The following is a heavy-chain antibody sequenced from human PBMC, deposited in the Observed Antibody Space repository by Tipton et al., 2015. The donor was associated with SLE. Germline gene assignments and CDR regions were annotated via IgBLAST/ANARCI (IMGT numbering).Heavy chain of an antibody. CDR3: AKGSPGYGGNSGAFDI. Sequence: SPRLSCAASGFTFSSYAMSWVRQAPGKGLEWVSAISGSGGSTYYADSVKGRFTISRDNSKNTLYLQMNSLRAEDTAVYYCAKGSPGYGGNSGAFDIWGQGTMVTVSS. V-gene: IGHV3-23*01. CDR1: GFTFSSYA. J-gene: IGHJ3*02. CDR2: ISGSGGST. D-gene: IGHD4-23*01.